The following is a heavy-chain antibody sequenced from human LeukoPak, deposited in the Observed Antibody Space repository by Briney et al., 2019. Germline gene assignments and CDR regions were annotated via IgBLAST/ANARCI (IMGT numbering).Heavy chain of an antibody. CDR1: GFTLSSNG. CDR3: ARVASSWSNYYYYDMDV. J-gene: IGHJ6*03. CDR2: IWYDGSNK. Sequence: PGRSLSLSCAAYGFTLSSNGMHWVRQAPGKGMEWVAVIWYDGSNKYYADSVKGRFTISRDNSKNTLYLQMNSLRAEDTAVYYCARVASSWSNYYYYDMDVWGKGTTVTVSS. D-gene: IGHD6-13*01. V-gene: IGHV3-33*01.